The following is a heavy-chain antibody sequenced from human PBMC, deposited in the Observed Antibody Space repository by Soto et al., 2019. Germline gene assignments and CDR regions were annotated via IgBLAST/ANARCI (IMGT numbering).Heavy chain of an antibody. CDR1: GYTFTSYT. J-gene: IGHJ4*02. D-gene: IGHD1-26*01. Sequence: QVQLVQSGAEVKKPGASVKVSCKASGYTFTSYTMHWVRQAPGQGLEWMGWINGGNGNTKYSQKFQGRVTITRDTSASTAYMELSSLRSEDTAVYYCARDGSSGTYYYWGQGPLLTVSS. CDR2: INGGNGNT. V-gene: IGHV1-3*01. CDR3: ARDGSSGTYYY.